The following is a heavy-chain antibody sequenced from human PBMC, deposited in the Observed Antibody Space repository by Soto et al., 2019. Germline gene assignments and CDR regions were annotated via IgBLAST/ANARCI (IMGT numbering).Heavy chain of an antibody. Sequence: ASVKVSCKASGYTFTSYGISWVRQAPGQGLEWMGGIIPIFGTANYAQKFQGRVTITADESTSTAYMELSSLRSEDTAVYYCARGIAVAGPPAWGQGTLVTVSS. J-gene: IGHJ5*02. CDR2: IIPIFGTA. D-gene: IGHD6-19*01. CDR1: GYTFTSYG. CDR3: ARGIAVAGPPA. V-gene: IGHV1-69*13.